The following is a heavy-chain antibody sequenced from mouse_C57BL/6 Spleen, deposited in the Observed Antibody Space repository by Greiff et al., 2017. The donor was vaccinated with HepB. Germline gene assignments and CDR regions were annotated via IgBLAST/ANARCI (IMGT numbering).Heavy chain of an antibody. J-gene: IGHJ2*01. V-gene: IGHV1-26*01. CDR1: GYTFTDYY. D-gene: IGHD1-1*01. Sequence: VQLQQSGPELVKPGASVKISCKASGYTFTDYYMNWVKQSHGKSLEWIGDINPNNGGTSYNQKFKGKATLTVDKSSSTAYMELRSLTSEDSAVYYCAFITTVVAPYYFDYWGQGTTLTVSS. CDR2: INPNNGGT. CDR3: AFITTVVAPYYFDY.